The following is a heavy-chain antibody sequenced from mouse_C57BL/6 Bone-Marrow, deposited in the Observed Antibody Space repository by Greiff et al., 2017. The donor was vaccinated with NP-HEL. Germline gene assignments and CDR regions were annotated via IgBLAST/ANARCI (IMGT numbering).Heavy chain of an antibody. CDR1: GFTFSSYT. Sequence: EVKLVDSGGGLVKPGGSLKLSCAASGFTFSSYTMSWVRQTPEKRLEWVATISGGGGNTYYPDSVKGRFTISRDNAKNTLYLQMSSLRSEDTALYYCARQYYGSRGYFDYWGQGTTLTVSS. CDR2: ISGGGGNT. CDR3: ARQYYGSRGYFDY. V-gene: IGHV5-9*01. D-gene: IGHD1-1*01. J-gene: IGHJ2*01.